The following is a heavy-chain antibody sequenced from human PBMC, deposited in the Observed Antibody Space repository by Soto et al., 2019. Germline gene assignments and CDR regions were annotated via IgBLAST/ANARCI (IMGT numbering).Heavy chain of an antibody. V-gene: IGHV2-5*02. CDR3: EHYYGVWYFDL. D-gene: IGHD3-22*01. J-gene: IGHJ2*01. CDR1: GFSLSTSGVG. Sequence: QITLKESGPTLVKPTQTLTLTCTFSGFSLSTSGVGVGWIRQPPGKALEWLALISWDDDKRYSPSLKSRLTLTEDTSKHQVVLTMTYMDPVDTATYSCEHYYGVWYFDLWGRGTLVTVSS. CDR2: ISWDDDK.